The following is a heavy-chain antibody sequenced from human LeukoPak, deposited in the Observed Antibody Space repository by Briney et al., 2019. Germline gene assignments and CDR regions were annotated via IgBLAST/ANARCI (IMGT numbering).Heavy chain of an antibody. D-gene: IGHD2-15*01. CDR2: VSDSGSSA. J-gene: IGHJ4*02. Sequence: GGSLRLSCAASGFTFRNYGMSWVRQAPGKGLEWVSVVSDSGSSAYYADSVKGRFTISRDNSKNTLYLLMNSLRAGDTAVYYCAPDLRGAAWSLDYWGQGTLVTVSS. V-gene: IGHV3-23*01. CDR3: APDLRGAAWSLDY. CDR1: GFTFRNYG.